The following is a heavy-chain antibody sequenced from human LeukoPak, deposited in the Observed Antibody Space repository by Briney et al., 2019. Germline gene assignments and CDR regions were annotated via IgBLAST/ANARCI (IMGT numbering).Heavy chain of an antibody. CDR3: ARQGVTMVRGVWNPFDY. V-gene: IGHV4-39*07. D-gene: IGHD3-10*01. CDR2: IYYSGST. CDR1: GGSISGSTDY. Sequence: SETLSLTCAVSGGSISGSTDYWGWIRQPPGKGLEWIGSIYYSGSTYYSPSLKSRVTISVDTSKNQFSLQLISVTAADTAVYFCARQGVTMVRGVWNPFDYWGQGTLVTVSS. J-gene: IGHJ4*02.